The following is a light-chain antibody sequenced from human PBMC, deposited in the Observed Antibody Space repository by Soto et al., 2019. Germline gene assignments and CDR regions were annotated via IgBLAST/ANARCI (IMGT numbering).Light chain of an antibody. CDR1: LSIFSSSILKSN. V-gene: IGKV4-1*01. CDR3: QQLNSYPIT. J-gene: IGKJ5*01. Sequence: DIVMTQSPDSLALSLGERATINCKSSLSIFSSSILKSNIAWYQQKPGQPPKLLIHWASIRESGVPDRFSGSGSGTDYTLTISSLQPEDFATYYCQQLNSYPITFGQGTRLEIK. CDR2: WAS.